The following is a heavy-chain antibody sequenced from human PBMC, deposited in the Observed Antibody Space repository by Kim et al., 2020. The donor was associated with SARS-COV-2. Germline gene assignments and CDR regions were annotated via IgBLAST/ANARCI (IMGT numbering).Heavy chain of an antibody. CDR3: ARERWFGEVYYFDS. CDR1: GGSISSYY. CDR2: IYYTGSI. J-gene: IGHJ4*02. V-gene: IGHV4-59*01. D-gene: IGHD3-10*01. Sequence: SETLSLTCTVSGGSISSYYWSWIRQPPGKALEWIGYIYYTGSINYNPSLQSRVTVSLETSKNQFSLKLRSVTAADTAIYFCARERWFGEVYYFDSWGQGTLVTVSS.